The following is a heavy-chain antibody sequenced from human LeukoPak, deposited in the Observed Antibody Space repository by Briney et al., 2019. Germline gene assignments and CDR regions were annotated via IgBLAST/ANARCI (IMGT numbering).Heavy chain of an antibody. J-gene: IGHJ4*02. CDR3: ARRYCSNTSCSYFDY. Sequence: SQTLSLTCTVSGGSISSGGYYWSWIRQHPGKGLEWIGYIYYSGSTNYNPSLKSRVTISVDTSKNQFSLKLSSVTATDTAVYYCARRYCSNTSCSYFDYWGQGTLVTVSS. V-gene: IGHV4-31*03. CDR1: GGSISSGGYY. D-gene: IGHD2-2*01. CDR2: IYYSGST.